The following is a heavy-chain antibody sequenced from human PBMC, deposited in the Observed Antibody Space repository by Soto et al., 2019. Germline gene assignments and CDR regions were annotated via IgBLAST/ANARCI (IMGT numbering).Heavy chain of an antibody. D-gene: IGHD1-26*01. J-gene: IGHJ4*02. CDR1: GASTVSHYH. Sequence: QVQLQESGPGLVKPSQTLSLTCSVSGASTVSHYHWTWIRQPPGKGLEWMGYIFNSGTTFYNPSLTSRLSISMDTSGNHFSLELRSVTAADTAVYYCALALGPTTGLDDWGQGTLVTVS. CDR3: ALALGPTTGLDD. CDR2: IFNSGTT. V-gene: IGHV4-31*02.